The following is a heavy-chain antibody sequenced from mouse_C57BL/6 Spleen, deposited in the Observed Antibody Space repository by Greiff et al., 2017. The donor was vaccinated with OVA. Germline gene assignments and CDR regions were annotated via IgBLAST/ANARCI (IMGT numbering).Heavy chain of an antibody. Sequence: QVQLQQPGAELVMPGASVKLSCKASGYTFTSYWMHWVKQRPGQGLEWIGEIDPSDSYTNYNQKFKGKSTLTVNKSSSTAYMQLSSLTSEDSAVYYCARKGIDYYGSSYGWYFDVWGTGTTVTVSS. CDR3: ARKGIDYYGSSYGWYFDV. J-gene: IGHJ1*03. V-gene: IGHV1-69*01. CDR1: GYTFTSYW. D-gene: IGHD1-1*01. CDR2: IDPSDSYT.